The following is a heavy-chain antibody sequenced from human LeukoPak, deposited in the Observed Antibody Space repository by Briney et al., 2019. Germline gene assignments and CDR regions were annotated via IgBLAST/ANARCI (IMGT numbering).Heavy chain of an antibody. Sequence: GGSLRLSCAASGFTFSSYGMHWVRQAPGKGLEWVAVIWYDGSNKYYADSVKGRLTISRDNSKNTLYLQMNSLRAEDTAVYYCARDLRTAAGYYYGMDVWGQGTTVTVSS. V-gene: IGHV3-33*01. CDR2: IWYDGSNK. CDR1: GFTFSSYG. J-gene: IGHJ6*02. D-gene: IGHD6-13*01. CDR3: ARDLRTAAGYYYGMDV.